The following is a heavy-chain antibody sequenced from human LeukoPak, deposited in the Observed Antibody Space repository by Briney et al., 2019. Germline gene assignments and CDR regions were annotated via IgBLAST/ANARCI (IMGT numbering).Heavy chain of an antibody. Sequence: GGSLRLSCAVSGFPFITYNMNWVRQAPGKGLEWVSYIDSSSSTIYYADSVKGRFTISRDNAKNSLYLQMNSLRAEDTAVYYCASKIFRWGQGTLVTVSS. CDR2: IDSSSSTI. D-gene: IGHD3-9*01. J-gene: IGHJ4*02. CDR3: ASKIFR. V-gene: IGHV3-48*04. CDR1: GFPFITYN.